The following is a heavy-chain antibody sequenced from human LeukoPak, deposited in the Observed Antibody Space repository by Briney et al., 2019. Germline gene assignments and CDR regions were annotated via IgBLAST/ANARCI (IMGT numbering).Heavy chain of an antibody. CDR3: ARAMYYHDSSGYLIDY. CDR2: IWYDGSNK. J-gene: IGHJ4*02. V-gene: IGHV3-33*01. D-gene: IGHD3-22*01. Sequence: GGSLRLSCAASGFTFSSYGMHWVRQAPGKGLEWVAVIWYDGSNKYYADSVKGRFTISRDNSKNTLYLQMNSLRAEDTAVYYCARAMYYHDSSGYLIDYWGQGTLVTVSS. CDR1: GFTFSSYG.